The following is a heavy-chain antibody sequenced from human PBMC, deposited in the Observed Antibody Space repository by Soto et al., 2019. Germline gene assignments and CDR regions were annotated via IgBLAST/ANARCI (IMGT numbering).Heavy chain of an antibody. CDR1: GGTFSSYA. J-gene: IGHJ4*02. D-gene: IGHD3-22*01. V-gene: IGHV1-69*01. CDR2: LIPIFGTA. Sequence: QVQLVQSGAEVKKPGSSVKVSCKASGGTFSSYAISWVRQAPGQGLEWMGGLIPIFGTANYAQKFQGRVTITEDESTSTAYMELSSLRSEDTAVYYCARHWYYYDRSGYIPPREFGYWGQGNLVTVSS. CDR3: ARHWYYYDRSGYIPPREFGY.